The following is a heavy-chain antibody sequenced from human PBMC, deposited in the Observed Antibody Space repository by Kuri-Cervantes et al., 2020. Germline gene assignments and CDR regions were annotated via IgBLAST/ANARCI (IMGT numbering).Heavy chain of an antibody. V-gene: IGHV3-48*01. CDR1: GFSFSNYG. Sequence: GESLKISCAASGFSFSNYGMHWVRQVSGKGLEWVSYISSSSSTIYYADSVKGRFTISRDNAKNSLYLQMNSLRAEDTAVYYCARDWSEQLWPTFDYWGQGTLVTVSS. D-gene: IGHD5-18*01. CDR3: ARDWSEQLWPTFDY. J-gene: IGHJ4*02. CDR2: ISSSSSTI.